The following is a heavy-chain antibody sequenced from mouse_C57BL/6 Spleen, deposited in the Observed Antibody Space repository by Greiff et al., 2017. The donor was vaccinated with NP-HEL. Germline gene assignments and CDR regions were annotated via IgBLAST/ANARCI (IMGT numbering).Heavy chain of an antibody. V-gene: IGHV1-50*01. CDR3: ARRDTRGFDY. J-gene: IGHJ2*01. CDR2: IDPSDSYT. Sequence: QVHVKQPGAELVKPGASVKLSCKASGYTFTSYWMQWVKQRPGQGLEWIGEIDPSDSYTNYNQKFKGKATLTVDTSSSTAYMQLSSLTSEDAAVYYCARRDTRGFDYWGQGTTLTVSS. CDR1: GYTFTSYW.